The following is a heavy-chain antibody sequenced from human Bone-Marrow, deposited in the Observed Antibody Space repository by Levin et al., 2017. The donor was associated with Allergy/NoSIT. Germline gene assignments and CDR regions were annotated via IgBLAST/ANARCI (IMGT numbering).Heavy chain of an antibody. J-gene: IGHJ4*02. V-gene: IGHV3-21*01. Sequence: GGSLRLSCAASGFIFSSYSMNWVRQAPGKGLEWVSSISNSGNSIFYADSVKGRFTISRDNTKNSLYLQMNSLRAEYTAVYYCAIIRGGNYWGQGTLVTVSS. CDR2: ISNSGNSI. CDR1: GFIFSSYS. D-gene: IGHD2/OR15-2a*01. CDR3: AIIRGGNY.